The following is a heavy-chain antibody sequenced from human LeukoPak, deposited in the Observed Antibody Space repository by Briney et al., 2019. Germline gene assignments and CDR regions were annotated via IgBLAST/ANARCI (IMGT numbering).Heavy chain of an antibody. Sequence: GGSLRLSCAASGFTFSTYAMHWVRQAPGKGLEWVAVISYDGSNKYYADSVKGRFTISRANSKNTLYLQMNSLRAEDTAVYYCAKDLHYGSADYWGQGTLVTVSS. D-gene: IGHD3-10*01. CDR3: AKDLHYGSADY. V-gene: IGHV3-30*04. CDR1: GFTFSTYA. CDR2: ISYDGSNK. J-gene: IGHJ4*02.